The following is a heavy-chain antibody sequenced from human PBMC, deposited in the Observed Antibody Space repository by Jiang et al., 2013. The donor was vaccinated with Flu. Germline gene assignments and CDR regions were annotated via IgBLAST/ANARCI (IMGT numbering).Heavy chain of an antibody. CDR3: ARDLGTGWSIHY. CDR1: GYTFTGYY. Sequence: SVKVSCKASGYTFTGYYIHWVRQAPGKGLEWMGWSGPNTGGRNYAQIFQGRVVMTTDTSISTAYMELNSLTSDDTAVYFCARDLGTGWSIHYWGQGSLGHRLL. V-gene: IGHV1-2*02. J-gene: IGHJ4*02. CDR2: SGPNTGGR. D-gene: IGHD6-19*01.